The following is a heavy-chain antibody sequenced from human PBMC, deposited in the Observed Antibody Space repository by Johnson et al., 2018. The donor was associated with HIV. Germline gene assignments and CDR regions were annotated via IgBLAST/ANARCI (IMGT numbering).Heavy chain of an antibody. CDR2: ISSSGSTI. V-gene: IGHV3-11*04. J-gene: IGHJ3*02. CDR3: ARDKANWGPSRDVGAFDI. D-gene: IGHD7-27*01. Sequence: VQLVESGGDLVKPGGSLRLSCAASGFTFRDYYMNWIRQAPGKGLEWVSYISSSGSTIYYADSVKGRFTISRDNAKNSLYLQMNSLRAEDTAVYYCARDKANWGPSRDVGAFDIWGQGTMVTVSA. CDR1: GFTFRDYY.